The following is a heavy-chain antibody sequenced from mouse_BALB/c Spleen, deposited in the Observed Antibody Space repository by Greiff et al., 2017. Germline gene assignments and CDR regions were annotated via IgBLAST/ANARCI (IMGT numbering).Heavy chain of an antibody. Sequence: EVQRVESGGGLVQPGGSRKLSCAASGFTFSSFGMHWVRQAPEKGLEWVAYISSGSSTIYYADTVKGRFTISRDNPKNTLFLQMTSLRSEDTAMYYCARGPWFAYWGQGTLVTVSA. V-gene: IGHV5-17*02. CDR2: ISSGSSTI. CDR1: GFTFSSFG. CDR3: ARGPWFAY. J-gene: IGHJ3*01.